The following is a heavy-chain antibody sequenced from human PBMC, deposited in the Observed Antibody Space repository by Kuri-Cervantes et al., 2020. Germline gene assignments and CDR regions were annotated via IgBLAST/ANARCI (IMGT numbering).Heavy chain of an antibody. J-gene: IGHJ4*02. CDR1: GFTFDDYT. D-gene: IGHD3-22*01. CDR3: AKADYYDSSGLDY. V-gene: IGHV3-43*01. CDR2: ISWDGGST. Sequence: GGSLRLSCAASGFTFDDYTMHWVRQAPGKGLEWVSLISWDGGSTYYADSVKGRFTISRDNAKNSLYLQMNSLRAEDTALYYCAKADYYDSSGLDYWGQGTLVTVSS.